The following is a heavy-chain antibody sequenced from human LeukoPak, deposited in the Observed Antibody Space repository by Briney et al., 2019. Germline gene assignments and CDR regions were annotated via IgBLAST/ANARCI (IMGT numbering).Heavy chain of an antibody. CDR3: ARARIPDFWSGSDY. Sequence: GGSLRLSCAASGFTFSSYWMSWVRQAPGKGLEWVANIKQDGSEKYYVDSVKGRFTISRDNAKNSLYLQMNSLRAEDTAVYYCARARIPDFWSGSDYWGQGTLVTVSS. J-gene: IGHJ4*02. CDR1: GFTFSSYW. CDR2: IKQDGSEK. V-gene: IGHV3-7*05. D-gene: IGHD3-3*01.